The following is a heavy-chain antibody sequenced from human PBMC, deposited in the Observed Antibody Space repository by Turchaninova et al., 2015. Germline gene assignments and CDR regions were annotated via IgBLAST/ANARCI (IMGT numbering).Heavy chain of an antibody. V-gene: IGHV3-15*01. J-gene: IGHJ4*02. Sequence: EVQLAESGGGLVEPGGSLRLSCAASGFTFSHAWMSWVRQTPGKGLEWVARIKSKTNGGTTDDPAIVKGRVTISRDDSKNMLFLQLNSLGTEDTGIYYCATHSGSYYYDYWGQGTLVTVSS. CDR2: IKSKTNGGTT. CDR1: GFTFSHAW. D-gene: IGHD3-10*01. CDR3: ATHSGSYYYDY.